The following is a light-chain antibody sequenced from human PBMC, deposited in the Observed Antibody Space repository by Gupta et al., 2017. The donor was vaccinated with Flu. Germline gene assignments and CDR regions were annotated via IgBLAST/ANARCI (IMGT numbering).Light chain of an antibody. J-gene: IGKJ5*01. V-gene: IGKV3-15*01. CDR3: QQYADWPPIT. Sequence: EIVMTQSPDTLSVSQGERATLSCRASQRVSSNLAWYQHKPGLAPRLLIYGASTRATGIADRFSGSGSGTEFTLTISSLQSEDFAVYYCQQYADWPPITFGQGTRLEIK. CDR2: GAS. CDR1: QRVSSN.